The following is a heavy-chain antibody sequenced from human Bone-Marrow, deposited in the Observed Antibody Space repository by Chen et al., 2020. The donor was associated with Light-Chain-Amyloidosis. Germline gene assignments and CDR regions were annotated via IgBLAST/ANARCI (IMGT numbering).Heavy chain of an antibody. CDR1: GFIFDDYA. V-gene: IGHV3-9*01. Sequence: EVSLVESGGGWVQPGRSLRLSCETSGFIFDDYAMHWVRQAPGKGLEWVSGVTWSSIPIGSAGSVRCRFSISRDNAKNSLFLEMKSLRVEDTAVYFCVKSTGRRQYLGSYYLYAMDVWGQGTTVIVSS. J-gene: IGHJ6*02. CDR3: VKSTGRRQYLGSYYLYAMDV. D-gene: IGHD3-10*01. CDR2: VTWSSIPI.